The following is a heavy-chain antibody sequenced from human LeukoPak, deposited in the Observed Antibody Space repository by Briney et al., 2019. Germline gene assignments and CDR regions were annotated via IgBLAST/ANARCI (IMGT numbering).Heavy chain of an antibody. J-gene: IGHJ4*02. D-gene: IGHD3-22*01. Sequence: PSETLSLTCTVPGGSISSYYWSWIRQPAGEGLEWIGRIYTSGSTNYNPSLKSRVTMSVDTSKNQFSLKLSSVTAADTAVYYCARAKTYYYDSSGKPAYYFDYWGQGTLVTVSS. CDR1: GGSISSYY. CDR2: IYTSGST. V-gene: IGHV4-4*07. CDR3: ARAKTYYYDSSGKPAYYFDY.